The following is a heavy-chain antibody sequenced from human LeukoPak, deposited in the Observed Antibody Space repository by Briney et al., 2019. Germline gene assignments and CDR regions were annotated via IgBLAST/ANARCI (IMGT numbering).Heavy chain of an antibody. CDR2: TSTDENIK. CDR3: AKDLNIAAAGPFDY. J-gene: IGHJ4*02. Sequence: GGSLRLSCVASGFTFSNYVTHWVRQAPGKGLEWVAVTSTDENIKIYADSVKGRFTISRDNAKNSLYLQMNSLRAEDTALYYCAKDLNIAAAGPFDYWGQGTLVTVSS. CDR1: GFTFSNYV. V-gene: IGHV3-30*18. D-gene: IGHD6-13*01.